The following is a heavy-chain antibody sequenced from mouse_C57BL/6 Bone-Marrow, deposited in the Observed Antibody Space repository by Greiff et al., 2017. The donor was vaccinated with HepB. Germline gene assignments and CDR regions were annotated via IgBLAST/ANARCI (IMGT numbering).Heavy chain of an antibody. V-gene: IGHV1-39*01. Sequence: EVQLQESGPELVKPGASVKISCKASGYSFTDYNMNWVKQSNGKSLEWIGVINPNYGTTNYNQKFKGKATLTVDQSSSKAYMQLNSLTSEDSAVYYCAIKGYGYYYAMDYWGQGTSVTVSS. J-gene: IGHJ4*01. D-gene: IGHD1-3*01. CDR2: INPNYGTT. CDR1: GYSFTDYN. CDR3: AIKGYGYYYAMDY.